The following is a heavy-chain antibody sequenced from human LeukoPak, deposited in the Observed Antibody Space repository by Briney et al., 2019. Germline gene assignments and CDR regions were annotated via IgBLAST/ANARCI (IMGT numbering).Heavy chain of an antibody. CDR2: ISSSSSTI. Sequence: GGSLRLSCAASGFTFSSYSMNWVRQAPGKGLEWVSYISSSSSTIYYADSVKGRFTISRDNSKNTLYLQMNSLRADDTAVYYYAKDQSLVVVAAADYWGQGTLVTVSS. J-gene: IGHJ4*02. CDR1: GFTFSSYS. CDR3: AKDQSLVVVAAADY. V-gene: IGHV3-48*01. D-gene: IGHD2-15*01.